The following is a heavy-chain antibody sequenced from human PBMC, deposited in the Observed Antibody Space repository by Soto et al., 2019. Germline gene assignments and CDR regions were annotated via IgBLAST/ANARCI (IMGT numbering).Heavy chain of an antibody. J-gene: IGHJ5*02. Sequence: EVQLVESGGGLVQPGGSLRLSCAASGVTFSSYWMSWVRQAPGKGLEWVANIKQDGSEKYYVDSVKGRFTISRDNAKNSLYLQMNSLRAEDTAVYYCARGPDYGAPLWFDPWGQGTLVTVSS. V-gene: IGHV3-7*01. D-gene: IGHD4-17*01. CDR3: ARGPDYGAPLWFDP. CDR1: GVTFSSYW. CDR2: IKQDGSEK.